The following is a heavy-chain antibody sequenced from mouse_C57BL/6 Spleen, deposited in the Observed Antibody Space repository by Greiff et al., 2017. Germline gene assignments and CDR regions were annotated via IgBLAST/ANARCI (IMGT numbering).Heavy chain of an antibody. D-gene: IGHD3-1*01. V-gene: IGHV1-52*01. CDR2: IDPSDSET. Sequence: QVQLKQPGAELVRPGSSVKLSCKASGYTFTSYWMHWVKQRPIQGLEWIGNIDPSDSETHYNQKFKDKATLTVDKSSSTAYMQLSSLTSEDSAVYYCARGHPNPYYFDYWGQGTTLTVSS. J-gene: IGHJ2*01. CDR1: GYTFTSYW. CDR3: ARGHPNPYYFDY.